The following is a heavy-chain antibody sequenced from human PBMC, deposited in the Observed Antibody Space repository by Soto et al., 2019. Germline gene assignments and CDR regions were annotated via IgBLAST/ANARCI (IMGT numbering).Heavy chain of an antibody. V-gene: IGHV1-2*02. CDR1: GYTFTGYY. Sequence: QVQLVQSGAEVKKPGASVKVSCKASGYTFTGYYMHWVRQAPGQGLEWMGWINPNSGGTNYAQKFQGRVTMTRDTSISTAYMELSRLRSDDTAVYYCAREGNTAAADSNEDLQHWGQGTLVTVSS. CDR2: INPNSGGT. D-gene: IGHD6-13*01. J-gene: IGHJ1*01. CDR3: AREGNTAAADSNEDLQH.